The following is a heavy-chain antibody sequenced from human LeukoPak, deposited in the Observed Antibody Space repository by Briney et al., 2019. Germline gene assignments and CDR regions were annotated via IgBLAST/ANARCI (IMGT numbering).Heavy chain of an antibody. J-gene: IGHJ6*01. CDR2: TSSTGNYI. V-gene: IGHV3-21*01. CDR1: GLNFSPYS. Sequence: SGGSLRLSCAASGLNFSPYSMCWVRQAPGKGLEWVSSTSSTGNYIFYADSVKGRFTVSRDNAKNSLYLQMNSLRAEDTAVYYCARDSPYYGMDVWGQGTTVTVSS. CDR3: ARDSPYYGMDV.